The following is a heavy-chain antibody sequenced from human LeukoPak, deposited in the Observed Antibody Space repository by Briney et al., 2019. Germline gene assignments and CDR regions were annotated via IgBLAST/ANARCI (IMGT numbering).Heavy chain of an antibody. V-gene: IGHV4-59*08. CDR1: GGSISSYY. CDR2: IYYSGST. D-gene: IGHD6-6*01. J-gene: IGHJ5*02. Sequence: SETLSLTCTVSGGSISSYYWSWIRQPPGKGLEWIGYIYYSGSTNYNPSLKSRVTISVDTSKNQFSLKLSSVTAADTAVYYCARHVSEGIAARRDWFDPWGRGTLVTVSS. CDR3: ARHVSEGIAARRDWFDP.